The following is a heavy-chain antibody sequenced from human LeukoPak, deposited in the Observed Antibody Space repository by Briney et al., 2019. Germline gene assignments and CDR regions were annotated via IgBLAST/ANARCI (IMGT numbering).Heavy chain of an antibody. CDR2: INHSGST. Sequence: KPSETLSLTCAVYGGSFSDFYWSWIRQPSGKGLEWIGEINHSGSTNYNPSLKSRVTISVDTSKNQFSLKLSSVTAADTAVYYCARGTVNYCSGGSCYLYYFDYWGQGTLVTVSS. V-gene: IGHV4-34*01. D-gene: IGHD2-15*01. CDR1: GGSFSDFY. J-gene: IGHJ4*02. CDR3: ARGTVNYCSGGSCYLYYFDY.